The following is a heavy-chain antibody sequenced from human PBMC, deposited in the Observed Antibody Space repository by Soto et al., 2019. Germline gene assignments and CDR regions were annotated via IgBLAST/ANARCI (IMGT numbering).Heavy chain of an antibody. CDR3: AKAHNYGDYWRMDV. Sequence: GGSLRLSCAASGFTFSSYAMSWVRQAPGKGLEWVSAISGSGGSTYYADSVKGRFTISRDNSKNTLYLQMNSLRAEDTAVYYCAKAHNYGDYWRMDVWGQGTTVTVSS. D-gene: IGHD4-17*01. CDR2: ISGSGGST. CDR1: GFTFSSYA. V-gene: IGHV3-23*01. J-gene: IGHJ6*02.